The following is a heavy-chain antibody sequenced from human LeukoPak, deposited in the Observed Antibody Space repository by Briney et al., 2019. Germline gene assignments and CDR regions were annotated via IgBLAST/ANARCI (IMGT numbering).Heavy chain of an antibody. CDR3: ARAGGWYLYYFDY. CDR2: IKQDGSEK. J-gene: IGHJ4*02. Sequence: PGGSLRLSCAASGFTFSSYWMSWVRQAPGKGLEWVANIKQDGSEKYYVDSVKGRFTISRDNAKNSLYLQMNSLRAEDTAVYYCARAGGWYLYYFDYWGQGTLVTVSS. V-gene: IGHV3-7*01. CDR1: GFTFSSYW. D-gene: IGHD6-19*01.